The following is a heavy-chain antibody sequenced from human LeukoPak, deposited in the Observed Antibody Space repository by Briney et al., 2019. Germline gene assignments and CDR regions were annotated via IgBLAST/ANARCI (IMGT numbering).Heavy chain of an antibody. CDR3: ARDNWNYGSSMDV. J-gene: IGHJ6*02. CDR2: IYYSGST. V-gene: IGHV4-59*01. D-gene: IGHD1-7*01. Sequence: SETLSLTCTVSGGSISSYYWSWIRQPPGKGLEWIGYIYYSGSTNYNPSLRSRVTISVDTSKDQFSLKLSSVTAADTAVYYCARDNWNYGSSMDVWGQGTTVTVSS. CDR1: GGSISSYY.